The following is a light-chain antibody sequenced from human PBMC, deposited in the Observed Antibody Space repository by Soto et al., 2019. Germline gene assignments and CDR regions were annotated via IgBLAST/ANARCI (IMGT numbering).Light chain of an antibody. V-gene: IGKV1-5*01. Sequence: DIQMTQPPSTLSASVGDRFTITCRASQSISNWLAWYQQKQGKXPKXXIYDASSLESGVSLRFSGSGSGTELTITISRLEPEDFEVYYCQQYGSSPWTFGQGTKVDIK. CDR1: QSISNW. CDR2: DAS. J-gene: IGKJ1*01. CDR3: QQYGSSPWT.